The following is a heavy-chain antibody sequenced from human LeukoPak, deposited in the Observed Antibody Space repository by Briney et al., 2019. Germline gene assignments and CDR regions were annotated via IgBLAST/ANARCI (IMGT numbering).Heavy chain of an antibody. CDR3: AKDPYGTRYFDY. CDR1: GFTVSSNY. D-gene: IGHD2-2*01. CDR2: IYSGGRT. V-gene: IGHV3-53*01. Sequence: GGSLRLSCAASGFTVSSNYMSWVRQAPGKGLEWVSVIYSGGRTYYADSVKGRFTVSRDNSKNTLYLQMNSLRAEDTAVYYCAKDPYGTRYFDYWGQGTLVTVSS. J-gene: IGHJ4*02.